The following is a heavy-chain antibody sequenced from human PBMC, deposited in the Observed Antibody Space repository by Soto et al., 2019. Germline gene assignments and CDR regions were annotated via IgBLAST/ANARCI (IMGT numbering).Heavy chain of an antibody. CDR2: IDPSDSYT. J-gene: IGHJ4*02. Sequence: EVQLVQSGAEVKKPGESLRISCKGSGYSFTSYWISWVRQMPGKGLEWMGRIDPSDSYTNYSPSFQGHVTISADKSISTAYLQWSSLKASDTAMYYCDLTYYYGSGSYYNNYWGQGTLVTVSS. CDR1: GYSFTSYW. V-gene: IGHV5-10-1*01. CDR3: DLTYYYGSGSYYNNY. D-gene: IGHD3-10*01.